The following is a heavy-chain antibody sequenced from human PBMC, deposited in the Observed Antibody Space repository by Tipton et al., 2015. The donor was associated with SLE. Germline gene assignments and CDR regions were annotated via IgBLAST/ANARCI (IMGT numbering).Heavy chain of an antibody. Sequence: TLSLTCSVSGGSISSSYWNWIRQPPGKELEWIGQIRDSGSTDYNPSLKSRVTMSVDMSKNQFSLNLSSVTAADTAVYHCATMRREFVLVEYAAFAFDLWGQGTMVTVSS. CDR2: IRDSGST. CDR1: GGSISSSY. D-gene: IGHD2-8*02. CDR3: ATMRREFVLVEYAAFAFDL. V-gene: IGHV4-59*08. J-gene: IGHJ3*01.